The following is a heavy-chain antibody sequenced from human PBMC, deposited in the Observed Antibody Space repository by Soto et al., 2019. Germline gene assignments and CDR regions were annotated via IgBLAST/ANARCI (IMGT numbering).Heavy chain of an antibody. V-gene: IGHV3-33*01. CDR3: ARAGSGYYGMDV. CDR2: IWYDGSNK. CDR1: GFTFSSYG. D-gene: IGHD3-22*01. Sequence: GGSLRLSCAASGFTFSSYGMHWVRQAPGKGLEWVAVIWYDGSNKYYADSVKGRFTISRDNSKNTLYLQMNSLRAEDTAVYYCARAGSGYYGMDVWGQGTTVTVSS. J-gene: IGHJ6*02.